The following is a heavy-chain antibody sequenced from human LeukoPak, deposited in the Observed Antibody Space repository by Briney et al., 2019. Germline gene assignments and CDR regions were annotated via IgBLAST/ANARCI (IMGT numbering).Heavy chain of an antibody. CDR3: ARSPPSSAGWLPYFDY. D-gene: IGHD5-24*01. V-gene: IGHV3-66*02. Sequence: GGSLRLSCAASGFTVSSNYMSWVRQAPGKGLEWVSVIYSGGSTYYADSVKGRFTISRDNSKNTLYLQMNSLRAEDTAVYYCARSPPSSAGWLPYFDYWGQGALVTVSS. CDR2: IYSGGST. J-gene: IGHJ4*02. CDR1: GFTVSSNY.